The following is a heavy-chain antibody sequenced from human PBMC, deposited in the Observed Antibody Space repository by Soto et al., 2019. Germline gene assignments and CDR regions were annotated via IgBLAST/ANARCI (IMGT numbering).Heavy chain of an antibody. V-gene: IGHV3-9*01. Sequence: EVQLVESGGDLVQPGGSLRLSCAASGFTFGDHAMHWVRQVPGRGLEWVSGISWDSGTIDYGDSVKGRCTISRDNAKNYLYLQMNRLRPEDTAFYFCAKDNGGVWSVHSGGSYAYYGMDVWGQATTVPVSS. J-gene: IGHJ6*02. CDR3: AKDNGGVWSVHSGGSYAYYGMDV. D-gene: IGHD3-3*01. CDR2: ISWDSGTI. CDR1: GFTFGDHA.